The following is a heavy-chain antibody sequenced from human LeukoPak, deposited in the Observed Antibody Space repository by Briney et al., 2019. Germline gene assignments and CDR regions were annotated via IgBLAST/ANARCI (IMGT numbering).Heavy chain of an antibody. J-gene: IGHJ6*03. Sequence: GRSLRLSCAASGFTFSSYAMHWVRQAPGKGLEWVAVISYDGSNKYYADSVKGRFTISRDNSKNTLYLQMNSLRAEDTAVYYCARDRVDYDYYYYYMDVWGKGTTVTVSS. CDR1: GFTFSSYA. D-gene: IGHD4-17*01. V-gene: IGHV3-30*01. CDR2: ISYDGSNK. CDR3: ARDRVDYDYYYYYMDV.